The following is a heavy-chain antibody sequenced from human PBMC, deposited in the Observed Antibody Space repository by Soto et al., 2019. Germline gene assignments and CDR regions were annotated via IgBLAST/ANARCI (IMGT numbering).Heavy chain of an antibody. J-gene: IGHJ4*02. CDR2: ISGSGGST. D-gene: IGHD3-3*01. CDR3: AKDLASSIFGVVTPIDY. CDR1: GFTFSSYA. V-gene: IGHV3-23*01. Sequence: GGSLRLSCAASGFTFSSYAMSWVRQAPGKGLEWVSAISGSGGSTYYADSVKGRFTISRDNSKNTLYLQMNSLRAEDTAVYYCAKDLASSIFGVVTPIDYWGQGTLVTVSS.